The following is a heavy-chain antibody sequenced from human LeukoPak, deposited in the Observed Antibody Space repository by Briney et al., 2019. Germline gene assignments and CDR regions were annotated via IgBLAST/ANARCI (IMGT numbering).Heavy chain of an antibody. J-gene: IGHJ5*02. Sequence: SETLSLTCAVYGGSFSGYYRSWIRQPPGKGLEWIGEINHSGSANYNPSLKSRVTISVDTSKNQFSLKLSSVTAADTAVYYCARGRKQLVLPYNWFDPWGQGALVTVSS. CDR1: GGSFSGYY. CDR2: INHSGSA. V-gene: IGHV4-34*01. CDR3: ARGRKQLVLPYNWFDP. D-gene: IGHD6-13*01.